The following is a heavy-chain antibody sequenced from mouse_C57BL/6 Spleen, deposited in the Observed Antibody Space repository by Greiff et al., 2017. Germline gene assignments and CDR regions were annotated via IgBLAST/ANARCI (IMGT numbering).Heavy chain of an antibody. CDR3: ARWELGRGY. CDR1: GYTFTSYW. Sequence: QVQLKQPGAELVRPGSSVKLSCKASGYTFTSYWMHWVKQSPINGLEWIGNIDPSDSETHSNQKFKDKDTLTVDKSSSTAYMQLRSLTSEASADYYCARWELGRGYWGQGTTLTGSS. D-gene: IGHD4-1*01. V-gene: IGHV1-52*01. CDR2: IDPSDSET. J-gene: IGHJ2*01.